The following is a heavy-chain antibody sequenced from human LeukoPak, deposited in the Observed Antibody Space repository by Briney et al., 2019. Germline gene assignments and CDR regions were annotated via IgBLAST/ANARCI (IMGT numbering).Heavy chain of an antibody. CDR2: INWNGGST. J-gene: IGHJ4*02. D-gene: IGHD6-19*01. V-gene: IGHV3-20*04. CDR1: GFTFDDYG. Sequence: GGSLRLSCAASGFTFDDYGMSWVRQAPGKGLEWVSGINWNGGSTGYADSVKGRFTISRDNAKNSLYLQMNSLRAEDTALYYWAREWGVYSRGWSYFDYWGQGTLVTVSS. CDR3: AREWGVYSRGWSYFDY.